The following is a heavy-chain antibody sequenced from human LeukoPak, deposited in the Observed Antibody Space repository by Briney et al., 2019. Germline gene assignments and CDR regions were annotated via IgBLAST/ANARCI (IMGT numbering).Heavy chain of an antibody. CDR3: ARSGITMVRGVISRFDY. CDR1: GGSINSYY. Sequence: PSETLSLTCAVSGGSINSYYWSWIRQPAGKGLEWIGRIYISGRTNYNPSLKSRVTMSVDTSKNQFSLKLSSVTAADTAVYYCARSGITMVRGVISRFDYWGQGTLVTVSS. J-gene: IGHJ4*02. CDR2: IYISGRT. V-gene: IGHV4-4*07. D-gene: IGHD3-10*01.